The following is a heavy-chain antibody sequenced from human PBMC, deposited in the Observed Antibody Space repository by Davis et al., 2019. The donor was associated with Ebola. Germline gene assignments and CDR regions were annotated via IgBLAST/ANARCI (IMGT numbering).Heavy chain of an antibody. Sequence: SETLSLTCTVSGGSISSYYWSWIRQPPGKGLEWIGYIYYSGSTNYNPSLKSRVTISVDTSKNQFSLKLSSVTAADMAVYYCARVDYDFWSGYYSVWFDPWGQGTLVTVSS. V-gene: IGHV4-59*01. CDR3: ARVDYDFWSGYYSVWFDP. CDR2: IYYSGST. D-gene: IGHD3-3*01. J-gene: IGHJ5*02. CDR1: GGSISSYY.